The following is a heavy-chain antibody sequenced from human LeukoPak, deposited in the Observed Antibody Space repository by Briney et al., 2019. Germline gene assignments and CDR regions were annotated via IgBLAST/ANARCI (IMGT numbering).Heavy chain of an antibody. V-gene: IGHV3-21*01. J-gene: IGHJ6*03. CDR3: ARGVYYYDSSSYYMDV. Sequence: PGGSLRLSCAASGFTFSSYSMNWVRQAPGKGLEWVSSISSSSSYIYYADSVKGRFTISRDNAKNSLYLQMNSLRAEDTAVYYCARGVYYYDSSSYYMDVWGKGTTVTVSS. D-gene: IGHD3-22*01. CDR2: ISSSSSYI. CDR1: GFTFSSYS.